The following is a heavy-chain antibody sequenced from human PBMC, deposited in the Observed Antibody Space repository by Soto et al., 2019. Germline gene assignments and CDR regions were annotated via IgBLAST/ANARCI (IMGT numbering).Heavy chain of an antibody. V-gene: IGHV1-8*01. CDR3: ARCRYLRGSPNYYGMDV. D-gene: IGHD2-15*01. Sequence: QVQLVQSGAEVKKPGASVKVSCKASGYTFTSYDMNWVRQATGQGLEWMGWMNPNSGNTGYAQKFQGRVTMTRNTSISTAYMELSSLRSEDTAVYYCARCRYLRGSPNYYGMDVWGQGTTVTVSS. CDR1: GYTFTSYD. CDR2: MNPNSGNT. J-gene: IGHJ6*02.